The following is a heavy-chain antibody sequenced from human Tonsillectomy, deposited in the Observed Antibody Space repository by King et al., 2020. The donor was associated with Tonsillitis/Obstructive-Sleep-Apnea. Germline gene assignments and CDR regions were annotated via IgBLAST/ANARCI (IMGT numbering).Heavy chain of an antibody. V-gene: IGHV4-34*01. D-gene: IGHD3-22*01. CDR2: INHSGST. CDR1: GGSFSGYY. CDR3: ARERDYYDSSGYYYY. Sequence: VQLQQWGAGLLKPSETLSLTCAVYGGSFSGYYWSWIRQPPGKGLEWIGEINHSGSTNYNPSLKSRVTISVDTSKNQFSLKLRSVTAADTAVYYCARERDYYDSSGYYYYWGQGTLVTVSS. J-gene: IGHJ4*02.